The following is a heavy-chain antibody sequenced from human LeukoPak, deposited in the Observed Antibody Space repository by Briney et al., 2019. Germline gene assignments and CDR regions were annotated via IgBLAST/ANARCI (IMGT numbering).Heavy chain of an antibody. Sequence: PGGSLRLSCAASRFTFSGSAMHWVRQASGKGLEWVGRIRSKAYNYSTTYAPSVRGRFIISRDDSKNTAYLQMNSLKTEDTAVYYCSRMSAAGLYTKDYWGQGRLITVSS. CDR3: SRMSAAGLYTKDY. V-gene: IGHV3-73*01. CDR2: IRSKAYNYST. D-gene: IGHD3/OR15-3a*01. J-gene: IGHJ4*02. CDR1: RFTFSGSA.